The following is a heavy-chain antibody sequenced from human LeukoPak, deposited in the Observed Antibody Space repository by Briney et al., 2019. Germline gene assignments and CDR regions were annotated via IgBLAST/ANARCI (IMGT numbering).Heavy chain of an antibody. CDR2: IIPIFGTA. CDR3: ARDQYSSGWYGDY. Sequence: SVKVSCKASGGTFSSYAISWVRQAPGQGLEWMGRIIPIFGTANYAQKFQGRVTITTDESTSTAYMELSSLRSEDTAVYYCARDQYSSGWYGDYWGQGTLVTFSS. J-gene: IGHJ4*02. CDR1: GGTFSSYA. V-gene: IGHV1-69*05. D-gene: IGHD6-19*01.